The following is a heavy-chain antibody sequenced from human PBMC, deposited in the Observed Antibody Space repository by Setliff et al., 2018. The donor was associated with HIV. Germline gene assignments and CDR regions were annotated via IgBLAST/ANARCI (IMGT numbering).Heavy chain of an antibody. CDR3: AKGNYRFEN. D-gene: IGHD3-16*02. CDR1: GFNLYTTA. CDR2: ISGPGDII. Sequence: PGGSLRLSCVASGFNLYTTAMTWIRQIPGKGLGWVSSISGPGDIIFFADSLTGRFTISRDNSKNTIYLQMVSLRAEDTAVYFCAKGNYRFENWGQGTLVTVSS. V-gene: IGHV3-23*01. J-gene: IGHJ4*02.